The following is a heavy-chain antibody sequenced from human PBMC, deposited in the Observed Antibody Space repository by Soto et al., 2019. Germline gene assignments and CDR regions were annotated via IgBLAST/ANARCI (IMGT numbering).Heavy chain of an antibody. CDR2: VSGDGRTK. CDR1: GFTFSAHS. V-gene: IGHV3-30*09. Sequence: QVELVESGGGVVQPGTSLRLSCAASGFTFSAHSINWVRQSPGKGLEWVAVVSGDGRTKYYADSVKGRLAISRDNSMNTVYLQVNSLGPDDTAVDYWAREISGAIGPLDYWGQGTLVT. J-gene: IGHJ4*02. D-gene: IGHD2-15*01. CDR3: AREISGAIGPLDY.